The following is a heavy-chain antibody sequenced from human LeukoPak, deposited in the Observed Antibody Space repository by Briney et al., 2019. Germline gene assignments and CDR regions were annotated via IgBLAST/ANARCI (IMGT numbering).Heavy chain of an antibody. V-gene: IGHV1-46*01. CDR3: ARGGITMVRGVITPYYFDY. CDR1: GYTFTNYY. CDR2: INPSGGTT. J-gene: IGHJ4*02. D-gene: IGHD3-10*01. Sequence: ASVKVSCKASGYTFTNYYIHWVRQAPGQGLEWMGIINPSGGTTNYAQRFQGRVTITADESTSTAYMELSSLRSEDTAVYYCARGGITMVRGVITPYYFDYWGQGTLVTVSS.